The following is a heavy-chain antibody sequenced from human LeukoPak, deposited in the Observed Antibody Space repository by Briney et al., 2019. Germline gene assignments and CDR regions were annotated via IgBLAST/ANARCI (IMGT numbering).Heavy chain of an antibody. CDR3: ARVLKLGYCSSTSCSSYYGMDV. CDR1: GGAISSYY. D-gene: IGHD2-2*01. Sequence: SETLSLTCTVSGGAISSYYWSWIGQPPGKGLEWIGYIYYSGSTNYNPSLKSRVTISVDTSKNQFSLKLSSVTAADTAVYYCARVLKLGYCSSTSCSSYYGMDVWGQGTTVTVSS. CDR2: IYYSGST. V-gene: IGHV4-59*01. J-gene: IGHJ6*02.